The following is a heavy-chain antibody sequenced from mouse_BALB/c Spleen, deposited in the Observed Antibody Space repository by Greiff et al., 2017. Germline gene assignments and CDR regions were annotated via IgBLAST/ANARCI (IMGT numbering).Heavy chain of an antibody. CDR1: GFNIKDTY. D-gene: IGHD1-2*01. Sequence: VQLKESGAELVKPGASVKLSCTASGFNIKDTYMHWVKQRPEQGLEWIGRIDPANGNTKYDPKFQGKATITADTSSNTAYLQLSSLTSEDTAVYYCARRVYYGYTYWYFDVWGAGTTVTVSS. V-gene: IGHV14-3*02. CDR2: IDPANGNT. CDR3: ARRVYYGYTYWYFDV. J-gene: IGHJ1*01.